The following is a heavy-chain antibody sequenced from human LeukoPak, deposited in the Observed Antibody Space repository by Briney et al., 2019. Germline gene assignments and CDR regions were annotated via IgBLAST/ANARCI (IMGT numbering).Heavy chain of an antibody. CDR3: ARDARDYYGSGSSGAFDI. J-gene: IGHJ3*02. CDR2: IWYDGSNK. D-gene: IGHD3-10*01. CDR1: GFTCGIDS. Sequence: GGSLRLFCAASGFTCGIDSTRGVRQAPGKGLEWVAVIWYDGSNKYYADSVKGRFTISRDNSKNTLYLQMNSLRAEDTAVYYCARDARDYYGSGSSGAFDISSQGTMVTVSS. V-gene: IGHV3-33*08.